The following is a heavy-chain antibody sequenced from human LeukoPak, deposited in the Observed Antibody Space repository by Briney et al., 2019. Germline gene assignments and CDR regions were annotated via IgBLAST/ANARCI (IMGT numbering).Heavy chain of an antibody. CDR2: IYYSGST. CDR3: ARVLYYFDY. CDR1: GRSISSSSYY. Sequence: SETLSLTCTVSGRSISSSSYYWGWIRQPPGKGLEWIGSIYYSGSTYYNPSLKSRVTISVDTSKHQFSLKLSSVTATDTAVYYCARVLYYFDYWGQGTLVIVSS. V-gene: IGHV4-39*01. J-gene: IGHJ4*02. D-gene: IGHD1-1*01.